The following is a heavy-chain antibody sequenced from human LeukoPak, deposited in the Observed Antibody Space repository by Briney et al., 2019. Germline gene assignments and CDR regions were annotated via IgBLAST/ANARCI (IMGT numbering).Heavy chain of an antibody. Sequence: SETLSLTCTVSYIAISSDTYYWGWIRQPPGKGLEWIGTIYYSGSTYYNPSLKSRVTISVDTSKNQFSLKLSSVTAADTAVYYCARVRGQWLVPNYFDYWGQGTLVTVSS. CDR3: ARVRGQWLVPNYFDY. J-gene: IGHJ4*02. CDR2: IYYSGST. D-gene: IGHD6-19*01. V-gene: IGHV4-39*07. CDR1: YIAISSDTYY.